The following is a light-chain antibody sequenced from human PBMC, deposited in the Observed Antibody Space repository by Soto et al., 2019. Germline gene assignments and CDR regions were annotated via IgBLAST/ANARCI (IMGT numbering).Light chain of an antibody. J-gene: IGLJ2*01. CDR1: DSDVGGHNY. CDR2: EVT. Sequence: SALIQPVSASLSPGQSISISSSGTDSDVGGHNYVSWYQQLPGKAPKLLIYEVTDRPSGASHRFSGSKSGNTASLTISGLQAEDEADYFCASYTSRNTLIFGGGTKVTVL. CDR3: ASYTSRNTLI. V-gene: IGLV2-14*01.